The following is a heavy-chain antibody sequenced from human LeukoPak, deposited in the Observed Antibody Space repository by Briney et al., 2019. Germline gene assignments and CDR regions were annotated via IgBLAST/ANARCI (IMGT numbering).Heavy chain of an antibody. Sequence: GGSLRLSCVASGFTFNDHAMYWVRQAPGKGLEWVSGINWNSDRIGYADSVKGRFIISRDDAKKSLFLQMNSLRTEDTALYYCARASYYYDTTGLGAVDIWGQGTMVTVSS. CDR1: GFTFNDHA. J-gene: IGHJ3*02. CDR2: INWNSDRI. CDR3: ARASYYYDTTGLGAVDI. D-gene: IGHD3-22*01. V-gene: IGHV3-9*01.